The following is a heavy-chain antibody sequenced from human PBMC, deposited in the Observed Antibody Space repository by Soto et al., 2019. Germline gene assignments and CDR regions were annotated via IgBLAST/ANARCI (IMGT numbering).Heavy chain of an antibody. Sequence: QLQLQESGSGLVKPSQTLSLTCAVSGGSISYGGYSWSWIRQPPGKGLEWIGYIYHSGSTYYNPSVKRRVTISVDRSKNQFSLKLSSVTAADTAVYYCASGGGWTVDYGGQGTLVTVSS. CDR2: IYHSGST. J-gene: IGHJ4*02. V-gene: IGHV4-30-2*01. D-gene: IGHD2-15*01. CDR3: ASGGGWTVDY. CDR1: GGSISYGGYS.